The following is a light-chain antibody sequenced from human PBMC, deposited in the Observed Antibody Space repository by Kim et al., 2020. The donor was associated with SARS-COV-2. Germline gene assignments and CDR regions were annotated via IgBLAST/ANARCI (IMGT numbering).Light chain of an antibody. J-gene: IGKJ1*01. CDR2: GAS. V-gene: IGKV3-11*01. Sequence: XHPGASATPTCRASQCFITSLAWYQQNPGQAPRLLIYGASNRATGIPARFSGSGSGTDFTLTISSLEPEDFAVYYCQQRSGWPRTFGQGTKVDIK. CDR3: QQRSGWPRT. CDR1: QCFITS.